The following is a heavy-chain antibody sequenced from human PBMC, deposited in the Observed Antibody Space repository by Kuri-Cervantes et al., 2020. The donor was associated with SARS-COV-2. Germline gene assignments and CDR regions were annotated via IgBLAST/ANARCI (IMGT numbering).Heavy chain of an antibody. CDR1: GGSISSYY. J-gene: IGHJ5*02. Sequence: GSLRLSCTVSGGSISSYYWSWIRQPPGKGLEWIGSIYYSGSTYYNPSLKSRVTISVDTSKNQFSLKLSSVTAADTAVYYCARQQLVLSNWFDPWGQGTLVTVSS. V-gene: IGHV4-59*05. D-gene: IGHD6-13*01. CDR2: IYYSGST. CDR3: ARQQLVLSNWFDP.